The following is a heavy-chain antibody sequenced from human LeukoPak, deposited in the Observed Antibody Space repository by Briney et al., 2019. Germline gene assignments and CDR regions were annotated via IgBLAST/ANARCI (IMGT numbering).Heavy chain of an antibody. D-gene: IGHD3-22*01. CDR1: GFTFSTYS. J-gene: IGHJ4*02. CDR3: VSYDSSGYASFDY. CDR2: ISSGSTYI. Sequence: GGSLRLSCTASGFTFSTYSMNWVRQAPGKGPEWVSSISSGSTYIFYADSVKGRFTISRDNAKNSLYLQMNSLRAEDTAMYYCVSYDSSGYASFDYWGQGTLVTVSS. V-gene: IGHV3-21*01.